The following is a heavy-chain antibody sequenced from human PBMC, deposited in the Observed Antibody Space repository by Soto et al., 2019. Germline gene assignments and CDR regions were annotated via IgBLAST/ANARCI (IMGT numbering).Heavy chain of an antibody. Sequence: PGGSLRLSCAASGFIFSNYAMSWVRQAPGKGLEWVSAISSSGDATYYADSVKGRFTISRDNSKNTLYLQMKSLRVDDTALYYCAKVVSSARRVYFDYWGQGTLVTVSS. CDR2: ISSSGDAT. D-gene: IGHD6-13*01. J-gene: IGHJ4*02. CDR1: GFIFSNYA. V-gene: IGHV3-23*01. CDR3: AKVVSSARRVYFDY.